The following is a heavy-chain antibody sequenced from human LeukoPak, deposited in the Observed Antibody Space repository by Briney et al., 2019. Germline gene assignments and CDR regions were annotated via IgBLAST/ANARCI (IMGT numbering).Heavy chain of an antibody. CDR3: AKPKFRIDSLSFWYFDL. V-gene: IGHV3-30*18. CDR2: ISSDGSEE. CDR1: GFSFRNYG. D-gene: IGHD1-26*01. Sequence: PGGSLRLSCAASGFSFRNYGIHWVRQTPGKGLEWVAIISSDGSEEYYGDSVKGRFTISRDNSRNTLYLQMNSLRTEDTAVYYCAKPKFRIDSLSFWYFDLWGRGTLVTVSS. J-gene: IGHJ2*01.